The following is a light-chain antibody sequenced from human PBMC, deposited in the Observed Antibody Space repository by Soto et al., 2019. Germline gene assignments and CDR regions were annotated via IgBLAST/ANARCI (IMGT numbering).Light chain of an antibody. CDR2: DAS. Sequence: EIVLTQSPATLSSFPGDRVTLSCRASQAVNTRLAWYQHKPGQAPRLLIYDASNRATDIPARFSGSGSGTDFTLTISSLEPEDFAVYYCQQRSNWPPFTFGQGTRLEIK. CDR1: QAVNTR. J-gene: IGKJ5*01. CDR3: QQRSNWPPFT. V-gene: IGKV3-11*01.